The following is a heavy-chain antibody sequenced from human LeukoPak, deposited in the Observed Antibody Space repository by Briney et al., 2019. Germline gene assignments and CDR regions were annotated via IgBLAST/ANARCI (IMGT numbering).Heavy chain of an antibody. V-gene: IGHV3-30-3*01. CDR3: AREVEALDF. CDR1: GFTFSSYA. D-gene: IGHD2-15*01. J-gene: IGHJ4*02. CDR2: ISYDGSNK. Sequence: PGRSLRLSCAASGFTFSSYAMHWVRQAPGKGLEWVAVISYDGSNKYYADSVKGRFTISRDNSKNTLYLQMNSLRAGDTAVYYCAREVEALDFWGQGTLVTVSS.